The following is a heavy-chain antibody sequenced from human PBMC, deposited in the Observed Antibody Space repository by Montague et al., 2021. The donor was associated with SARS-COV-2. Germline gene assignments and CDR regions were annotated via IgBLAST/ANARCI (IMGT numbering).Heavy chain of an antibody. CDR3: VRVGVSNWYSFFDY. Sequence: SETLSLTCTVSGGSISSYYWSWIRQPPGKGLEWIGYIFNSGSTNYNPSLKSRATISVDTSKNQLSLRLRSVTAADTAVYYSVRVGVSNWYSFFDYWGQGTLVTVSS. CDR1: GGSISSYY. V-gene: IGHV4-59*01. J-gene: IGHJ4*02. D-gene: IGHD6-13*01. CDR2: IFNSGST.